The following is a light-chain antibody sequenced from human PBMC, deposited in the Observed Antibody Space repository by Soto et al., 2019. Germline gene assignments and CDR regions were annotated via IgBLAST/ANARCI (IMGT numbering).Light chain of an antibody. J-gene: IGKJ1*01. V-gene: IGKV1-5*01. CDR1: QSIGDS. CDR2: DVS. CDR3: QQYGA. Sequence: IHMSHAPSTLSASVLYRVTITCRASQSIGDSLAWHQQKPGKAPYLLISDVSSLERGVPSRFSGSGSGTEFTLTISSMQPDDFATFYCQQYGAFGQGTKVDIK.